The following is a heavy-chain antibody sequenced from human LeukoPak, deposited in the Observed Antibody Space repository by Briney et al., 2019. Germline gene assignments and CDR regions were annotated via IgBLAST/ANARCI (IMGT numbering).Heavy chain of an antibody. Sequence: GASVKVSCKVSGYNLTELSMHWVRQAPGKGLEWMGGFDPEDGETIYAQKFQGRVTMTEDTSTGTAYMELSSLRSENTAVYYCATPYSSGWLFGFDYWGQGTLVTVSS. CDR3: ATPYSSGWLFGFDY. D-gene: IGHD6-19*01. J-gene: IGHJ4*02. CDR1: GYNLTELS. V-gene: IGHV1-24*01. CDR2: FDPEDGET.